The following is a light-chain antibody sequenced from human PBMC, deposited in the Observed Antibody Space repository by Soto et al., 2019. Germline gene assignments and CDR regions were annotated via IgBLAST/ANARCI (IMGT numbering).Light chain of an antibody. CDR1: QSISSY. V-gene: IGKV1-39*01. J-gene: IGKJ1*01. CDR2: AAS. CDR3: QQSYSTPGT. Sequence: DIQMTQSPSSLSASVGERVTNTCRASQSISSYLNWYQQKPGKAPKLLIYAASSLQSGVPSRFSGSGSGTDFTLTISSLQPEDFATYYCQQSYSTPGTFGQGTKVDIK.